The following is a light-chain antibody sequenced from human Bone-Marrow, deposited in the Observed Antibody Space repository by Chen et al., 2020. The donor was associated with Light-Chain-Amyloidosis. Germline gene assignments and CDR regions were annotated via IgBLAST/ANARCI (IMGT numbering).Light chain of an antibody. J-gene: IGLJ3*02. V-gene: IGLV3-21*02. CDR3: QVWDRSSDRPV. Sequence: SYVLTQPSSVSVAPGQTATIACGGNNIGTTSVHWYQQTPGQAPLLVVYDDSDRPSGIPVRLSGSNCGTTATLTISRVEAGDEADYYCQVWDRSSDRPVFGGGTKLTVL. CDR2: DDS. CDR1: NIGTTS.